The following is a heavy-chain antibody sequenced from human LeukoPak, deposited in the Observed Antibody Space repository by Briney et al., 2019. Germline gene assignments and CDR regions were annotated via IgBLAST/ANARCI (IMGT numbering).Heavy chain of an antibody. J-gene: IGHJ4*02. D-gene: IGHD6-6*01. Sequence: PGGSLRLSCAASGFTFSSYAMHWVRQAPGKGLEWVGNIRGDGSVKFYLDSVKGRFTISRDNTNSVSLQMNNLKAEDTAVYYCGRSVAAPADYWGQGTLVIVSS. V-gene: IGHV3-7*03. CDR1: GFTFSSYA. CDR2: IRGDGSVK. CDR3: GRSVAAPADY.